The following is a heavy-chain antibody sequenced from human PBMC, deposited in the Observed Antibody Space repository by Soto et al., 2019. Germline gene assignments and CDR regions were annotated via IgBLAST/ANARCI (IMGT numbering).Heavy chain of an antibody. D-gene: IGHD3-16*01. J-gene: IGHJ3*02. CDR3: AGDRVAGIWGPVSDI. CDR2: INPYNANT. V-gene: IGHV1-18*01. Sequence: ASLKVSCKTAGYTFTIDGIDWVRQAPGQGLEWMGWINPYNANTNYAQKLQGRVTMTTDTSTSTAYMDLRSLTSDDTAVYYCAGDRVAGIWGPVSDIWGKGTMVPV. CDR1: GYTFTIDG.